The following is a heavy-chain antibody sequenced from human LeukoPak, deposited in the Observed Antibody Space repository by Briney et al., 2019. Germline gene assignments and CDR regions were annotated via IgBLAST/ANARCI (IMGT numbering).Heavy chain of an antibody. CDR1: GFTFDDYA. CDR3: ARAPYYYDIGAFDI. V-gene: IGHV3-9*01. J-gene: IGHJ3*02. CDR2: ISWNSGSI. Sequence: PGGSLRLSCAASGFTFDDYAMHWVRQAPGKGLEWVSGISWNSGSIGYADSVKGRFTISRDNAKNSLYLQMNSLRAEDTAVYYCARAPYYYDIGAFDIWGQGTMVTVSS. D-gene: IGHD3-22*01.